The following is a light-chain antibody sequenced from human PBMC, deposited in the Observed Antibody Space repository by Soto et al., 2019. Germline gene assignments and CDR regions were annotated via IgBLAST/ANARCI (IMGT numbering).Light chain of an antibody. CDR3: QQYSSPPQT. CDR1: ETVTGKY. V-gene: IGKV3-20*01. CDR2: AAS. Sequence: LSQSPGTLSLSTGDRATLSCRASETVTGKYLAWYQQKAGQAPRLLIFAASNRATGIPDRFSGSGSGTDFTLTISRLEPEDFAVYFCQQYSSPPQTFGQRTKVDIK. J-gene: IGKJ1*01.